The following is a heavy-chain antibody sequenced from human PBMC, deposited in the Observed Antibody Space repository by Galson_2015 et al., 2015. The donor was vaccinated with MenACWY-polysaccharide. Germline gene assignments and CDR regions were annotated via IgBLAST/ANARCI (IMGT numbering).Heavy chain of an antibody. CDR3: AVTPNTKRYFHH. Sequence: LILSCAVSGVTFSSYWMSWVRQPPGEGREWGANIKPDGSEKYYVDSVKSRFTISTDSAKNSLDLHMNSLIAEDTAVYYCAVTPNTKRYFHHWGQGTLVTVSS. CDR1: GVTFSSYW. V-gene: IGHV3-7*01. J-gene: IGHJ1*01. CDR2: IKPDGSEK. D-gene: IGHD4-23*01.